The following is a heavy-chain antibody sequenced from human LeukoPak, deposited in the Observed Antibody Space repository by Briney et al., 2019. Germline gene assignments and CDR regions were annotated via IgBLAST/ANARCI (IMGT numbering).Heavy chain of an antibody. D-gene: IGHD2-2*01. CDR1: GFTFSSYG. Sequence: PGGSLRLSCAASGFTFSSYGMHWVRQAPGKGLEWVAFIRYDGSNKYYADSVKGRFTISRDNSKNTLYLQMNSLRAEDTAVYYWAKDLGYWSSNSISSAIYTCGQGTMGTVSS. CDR2: IRYDGSNK. V-gene: IGHV3-30*02. J-gene: IGHJ3*02. CDR3: AKDLGYWSSNSISSAIYT.